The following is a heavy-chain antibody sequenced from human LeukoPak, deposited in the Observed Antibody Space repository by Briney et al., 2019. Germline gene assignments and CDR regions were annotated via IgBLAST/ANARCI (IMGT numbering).Heavy chain of an antibody. CDR2: ISAYNGNT. CDR3: ARDRPHYDSSGYYSYLYYFDY. J-gene: IGHJ4*02. V-gene: IGHV1-18*01. CDR1: GYTFTSYG. Sequence: GASVKVSCKASGYTFTSYGISWVRQAPGQGLEWMGWISAYNGNTNYAQKPQGRVTMTTDTSTSTAYMELRSLRSDDTAVYYCARDRPHYDSSGYYSYLYYFDYWGQGTLDTVSS. D-gene: IGHD3-22*01.